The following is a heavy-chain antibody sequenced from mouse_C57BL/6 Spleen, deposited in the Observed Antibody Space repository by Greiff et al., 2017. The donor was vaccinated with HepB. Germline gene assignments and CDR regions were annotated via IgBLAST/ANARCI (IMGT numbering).Heavy chain of an antibody. CDR2: ISGGGGNT. D-gene: IGHD1-1*01. CDR3: ARHYYGSQAWFAY. V-gene: IGHV5-9*01. CDR1: GFTFSSYT. J-gene: IGHJ3*01. Sequence: EVKVVESGGGLVKPGGSLKLSCAASGFTFSSYTMSWVRQTPEKRLEWVATISGGGGNTYYPDSVKGRFTISRDNAKNTLYLQMSSLRSEDTALYYCARHYYGSQAWFAYWGQGTLVTVSA.